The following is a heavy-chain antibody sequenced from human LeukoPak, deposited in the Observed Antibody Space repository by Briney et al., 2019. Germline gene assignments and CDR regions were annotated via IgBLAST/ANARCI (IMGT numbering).Heavy chain of an antibody. CDR2: IYYSGST. D-gene: IGHD6-19*01. CDR1: GGSISSSSYY. Sequence: PSETLSLTCTVSGGSISSSSYYWGWIRQPPGKGLEWIGSIYYSGSTYYNPSLKSRVTISVDTSKNQFSLKLSSVTAADTAVYYCARQGSGWSPNWFDPWGQGTLVTVSS. V-gene: IGHV4-39*01. CDR3: ARQGSGWSPNWFDP. J-gene: IGHJ5*02.